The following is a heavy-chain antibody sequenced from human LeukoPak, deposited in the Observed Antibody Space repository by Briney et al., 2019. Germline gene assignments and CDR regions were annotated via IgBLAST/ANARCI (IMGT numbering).Heavy chain of an antibody. CDR1: GGTFSSYT. Sequence: SVKVSCKASGGTFSSYTISWVRQAPGQGLEWMGRIIPILGIANYAQKFQGRVTITADKSTSTTYMELSSLRSEDTAVYYCARDKGTTPGDYWGQGTLVTVSS. J-gene: IGHJ4*02. CDR3: ARDKGTTPGDY. CDR2: IIPILGIA. V-gene: IGHV1-69*04. D-gene: IGHD1-1*01.